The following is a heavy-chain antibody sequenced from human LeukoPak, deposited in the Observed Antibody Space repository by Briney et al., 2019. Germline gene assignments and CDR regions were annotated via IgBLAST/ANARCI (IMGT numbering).Heavy chain of an antibody. Sequence: RPGGTLRLSCAASGVTFSTYGMDWVRQAPGKGLEWVAFIRYDGSDKYYADSVKGRFTISSDNSKNTLYLQMNSLRAEDTAVYYCAKGYCSGGSCYYFDYWGQGTLVTVSS. J-gene: IGHJ4*02. D-gene: IGHD2-15*01. CDR3: AKGYCSGGSCYYFDY. V-gene: IGHV3-30*02. CDR2: IRYDGSDK. CDR1: GVTFSTYG.